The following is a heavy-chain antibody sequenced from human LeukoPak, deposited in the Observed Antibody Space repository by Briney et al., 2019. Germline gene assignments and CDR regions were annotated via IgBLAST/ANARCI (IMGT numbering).Heavy chain of an antibody. D-gene: IGHD3-3*01. CDR2: IRHDGNDK. V-gene: IGHV3-30*02. Sequence: PGGSLRLSCVASGFTFTSYGMHWVRQAPGKGLEWVALIRHDGNDKYYAETVKGRFTISRDNAKNSLYLQMNSLRAEDTAVYYCARVDYFWSTIMGFDPWGQGTLVTVSS. CDR3: ARVDYFWSTIMGFDP. J-gene: IGHJ5*02. CDR1: GFTFTSYG.